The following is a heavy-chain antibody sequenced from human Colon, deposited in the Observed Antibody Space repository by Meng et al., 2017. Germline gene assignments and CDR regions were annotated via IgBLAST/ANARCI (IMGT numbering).Heavy chain of an antibody. CDR2: INAGSGNT. V-gene: IGHV1-3*01. Sequence: QVHLVQSGAEVKKPGASVKLSCNASGNTFTSNTIHWVRQAPGQRPEWMGWINAGSGNTKYSLKFQNRVTLTRGTSASTAYLEVKSLTSRDTAVYYCVRDPTGGSFHYFDTWGQGALVTVSS. J-gene: IGHJ4*02. D-gene: IGHD1-14*01. CDR3: VRDPTGGSFHYFDT. CDR1: GNTFTSNT.